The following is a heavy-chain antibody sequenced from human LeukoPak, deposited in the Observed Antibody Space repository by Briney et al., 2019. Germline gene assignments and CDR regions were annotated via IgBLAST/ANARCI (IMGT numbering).Heavy chain of an antibody. Sequence: SKILAFTCGRSGSAISSGGYSWRQIRKPPGKGLEWLGYIYHSGSTYYNPSLKSRVTISVDRSKNQFSLKLSSVTAADTAVYYCARVGNYDSSGYYYRRRGAFDIWGQGTMVTVSS. D-gene: IGHD3-22*01. CDR3: ARVGNYDSSGYYYRRRGAFDI. J-gene: IGHJ3*02. CDR2: IYHSGST. CDR1: GSAISSGGYS. V-gene: IGHV4-30-2*01.